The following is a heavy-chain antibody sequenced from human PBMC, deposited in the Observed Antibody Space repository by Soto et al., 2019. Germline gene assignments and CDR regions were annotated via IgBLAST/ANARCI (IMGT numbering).Heavy chain of an antibody. V-gene: IGHV3-48*01. CDR3: ARYGWNHGDY. J-gene: IGHJ4*02. CDR2: ISSSSSTI. CDR1: GFTFSSYS. Sequence: EVRLVESGGGLVQPGGSLRLSCAASGFTFSSYSMNWVRQAPGKGLEWVSYISSSSSTIYYADSVKGRFTISRDNAKNSLYLQMNSLRAEDTAVYYCARYGWNHGDYWGQGTLVTVSS. D-gene: IGHD1-1*01.